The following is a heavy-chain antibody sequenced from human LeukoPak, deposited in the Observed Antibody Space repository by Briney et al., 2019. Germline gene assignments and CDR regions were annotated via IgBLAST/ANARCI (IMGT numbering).Heavy chain of an antibody. Sequence: PGGSLRLSCSASGFTFSDYAMHWLRQAPGKGLESVAGITHNGGSTYFADSVKGRFSISRDNSKNTLYLQMNSLSSEDTAVYYCVKAGCSSTTCYGNCWGQGTLVTVSS. V-gene: IGHV3-64D*09. CDR3: VKAGCSSTTCYGNC. J-gene: IGHJ4*02. CDR1: GFTFSDYA. D-gene: IGHD2-2*01. CDR2: ITHNGGST.